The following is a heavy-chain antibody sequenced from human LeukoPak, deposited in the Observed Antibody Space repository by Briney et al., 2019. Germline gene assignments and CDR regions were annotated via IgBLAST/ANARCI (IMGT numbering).Heavy chain of an antibody. V-gene: IGHV5-51*01. CDR3: ARRYGYNYRSDAFDI. Sequence: GESLKISCKGSGYSFTSYWIGWVRQMPGKGLEWMGIIYPGDSDTRYSPSFQGQVTISVDKSISTAYLQWSSLKASGTAMYYCARRYGYNYRSDAFDIWGQGTMVTVSS. J-gene: IGHJ3*02. CDR2: IYPGDSDT. D-gene: IGHD5-24*01. CDR1: GYSFTSYW.